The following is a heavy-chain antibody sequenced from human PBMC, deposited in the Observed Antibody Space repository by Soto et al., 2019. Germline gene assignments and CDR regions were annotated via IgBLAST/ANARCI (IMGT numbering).Heavy chain of an antibody. CDR3: ARDASGGLDYFQH. J-gene: IGHJ1*01. V-gene: IGHV1-69*12. Sequence: QVQLVQSGAEVKKPGSSVKVSCKASGGTFSSYAISWVRQAPGQGLEWMGGIIPLFGTANYAQKFQGRVTITADESTSTAFMELGSLRSEDTAVYYCARDASGGLDYFQHWGQGTLVTVSS. CDR2: IIPLFGTA. CDR1: GGTFSSYA. D-gene: IGHD1-26*01.